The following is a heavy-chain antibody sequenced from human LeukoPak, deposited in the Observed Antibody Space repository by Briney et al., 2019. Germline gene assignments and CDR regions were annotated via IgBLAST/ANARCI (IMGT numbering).Heavy chain of an antibody. Sequence: GGSLRLSCAASGFTFSNAWMSWVRQAPGKGLEWVGRIKSKTDGGTTDYAAPVKGRFTISRDDSKNTLYLQMNSPKTEDTAVYYCTTDSRATTATLDYWGQGTLVTVSS. J-gene: IGHJ4*02. V-gene: IGHV3-15*01. CDR3: TTDSRATTATLDY. CDR1: GFTFSNAW. CDR2: IKSKTDGGTT. D-gene: IGHD1-26*01.